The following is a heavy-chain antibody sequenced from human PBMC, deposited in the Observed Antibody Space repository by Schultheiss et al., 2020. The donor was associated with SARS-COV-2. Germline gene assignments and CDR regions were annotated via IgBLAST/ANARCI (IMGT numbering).Heavy chain of an antibody. CDR1: GYTFTSYA. CDR2: INPNSGGT. V-gene: IGHV1-69*13. Sequence: SVKVSCKASGYTFTSYAMHWVRQAPGQGLEWMGWINPNSGGTNYAQKFQGRVTITADESTSTAYMELSSLRSEDTAVYYCARDPRYNWNDLYYYYGMDVWGQGTTVTVSS. J-gene: IGHJ6*02. D-gene: IGHD1-1*01. CDR3: ARDPRYNWNDLYYYYGMDV.